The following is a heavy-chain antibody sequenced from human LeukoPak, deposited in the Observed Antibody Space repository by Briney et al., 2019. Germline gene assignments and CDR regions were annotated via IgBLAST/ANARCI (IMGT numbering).Heavy chain of an antibody. CDR2: ISGSGGST. CDR1: GFTFSSYA. V-gene: IGHV3-23*01. J-gene: IGHJ6*02. Sequence: GGSLRLSCAASGFTFSSYAMSWVRQAPGKGLEWVSAISGSGGSTYYADSVKGRFTISRDNAKNSLYLQMNSLRAEDTAVYYCARGPLGAAYYYYGMDVWGQGTTVTVSS. CDR3: ARGPLGAAYYYYGMDV. D-gene: IGHD1-26*01.